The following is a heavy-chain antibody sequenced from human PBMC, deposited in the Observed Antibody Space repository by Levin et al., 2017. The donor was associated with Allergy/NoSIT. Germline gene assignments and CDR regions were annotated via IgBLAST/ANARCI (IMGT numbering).Heavy chain of an antibody. CDR1: GFTFSSYG. CDR3: AKLSGGGAVAG. J-gene: IGHJ4*02. V-gene: IGHV3-30*18. CDR2: ISYDGSNK. D-gene: IGHD6-19*01. Sequence: GGSLRLSCAASGFTFSSYGMHWVRQAPGKGLEWVAVISYDGSNKYYADSVKGRFTISRDNSKNTLYLQMNSLRAEDTAVYYCAKLSGGGAVAGWGQGTLVTVSS.